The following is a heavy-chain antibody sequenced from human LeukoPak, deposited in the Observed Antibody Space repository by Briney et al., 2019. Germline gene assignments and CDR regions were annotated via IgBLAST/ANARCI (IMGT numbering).Heavy chain of an antibody. CDR2: INERGSST. V-gene: IGHV3-74*01. CDR3: AGGRLVAASKAVAIDY. CDR1: GFIFSTYS. Sequence: AGGSLRLSCAASGFIFSTYSLHWVRQAPGKGLVWVSRINERGSSTSYADSVKGRFTISRDNAKNTLYLQMNSLRADDTAVYYCAGGRLVAASKAVAIDYWGQGTLVTVSS. D-gene: IGHD5-12*01. J-gene: IGHJ4*02.